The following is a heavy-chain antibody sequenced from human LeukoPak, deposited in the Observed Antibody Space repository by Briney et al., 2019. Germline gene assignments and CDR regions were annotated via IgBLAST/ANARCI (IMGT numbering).Heavy chain of an antibody. Sequence: GGTPRPSPAPSRFTLSIYGMSSVRQAPGKGLEWVSAISVSGGSTYYADSVKGRFTISRDNSKNTLYLQMNSLRAEDTAVYYCAKATAKYYFDYWGQGTLVTVSS. CDR1: RFTLSIYG. V-gene: IGHV3-23*01. CDR2: ISVSGGST. D-gene: IGHD6-25*01. J-gene: IGHJ4*02. CDR3: AKATAKYYFDY.